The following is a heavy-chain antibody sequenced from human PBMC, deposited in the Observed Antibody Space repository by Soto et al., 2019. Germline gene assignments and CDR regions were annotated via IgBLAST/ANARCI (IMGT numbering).Heavy chain of an antibody. CDR2: INPNSGGT. CDR3: ARELYSSGWSYYYYYYGMDV. Sequence: ASVKVSCKASGYTFTGYYMHWVRQAPGQGLEWMGWINPNSGGTNYAQKFQGWVTMTRDTSISTAYMELSRLRSDDTAVYYCARELYSSGWSYYYYYYGMDVWGQGTTVTVSS. CDR1: GYTFTGYY. V-gene: IGHV1-2*04. J-gene: IGHJ6*02. D-gene: IGHD6-19*01.